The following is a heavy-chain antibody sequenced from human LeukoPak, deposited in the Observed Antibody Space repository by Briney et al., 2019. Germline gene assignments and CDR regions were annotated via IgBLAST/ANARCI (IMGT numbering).Heavy chain of an antibody. CDR3: ASYIAGAGGRGY. D-gene: IGHD6-13*01. J-gene: IGHJ4*02. CDR2: INHSGST. V-gene: IGHV4-34*01. CDR1: GGSFSGYY. Sequence: PSETLSLTCAVYGGSFSGYYWSWIRQPPGKGLEWIGEINHSGSTNYNPSLKSRVTISVDTSKNQFSLKLSSVTAADTAVYYCASYIAGAGGRGYWGQGTLVTVSS.